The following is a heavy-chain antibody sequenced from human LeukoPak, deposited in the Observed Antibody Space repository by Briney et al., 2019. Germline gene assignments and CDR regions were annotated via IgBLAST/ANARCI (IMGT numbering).Heavy chain of an antibody. J-gene: IGHJ6*02. Sequence: SQTLSLTCTVSGGSISSGSYYWSWIRQPAGKGLECIGRIYTSGSTNYNPSLKSRVTISVDTSKNQFSLKLSSVTAADTAVYYCASTCSSTSCSSYHYYYGMDVWGQGTTVTVSS. D-gene: IGHD2-2*01. CDR1: GGSISSGSYY. CDR2: IYTSGST. CDR3: ASTCSSTSCSSYHYYYGMDV. V-gene: IGHV4-61*02.